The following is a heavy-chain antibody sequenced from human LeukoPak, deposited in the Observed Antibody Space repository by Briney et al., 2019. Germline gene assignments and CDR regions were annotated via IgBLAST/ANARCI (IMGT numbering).Heavy chain of an antibody. CDR2: ISSDGSST. Sequence: GGSLRLSCAASGFTFSGYWMHWVRQAPGKGLVWVSRISSDGSSTSYADSVKGRFTISRDNAKNTLYLQMNSLRAEDTAVYYCTRDRSYANDYWGQGTLVTVSS. CDR3: TRDRSYANDY. J-gene: IGHJ4*02. D-gene: IGHD1-26*01. CDR1: GFTFSGYW. V-gene: IGHV3-74*01.